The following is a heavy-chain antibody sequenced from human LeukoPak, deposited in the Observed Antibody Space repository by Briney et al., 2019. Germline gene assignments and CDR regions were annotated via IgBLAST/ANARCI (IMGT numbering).Heavy chain of an antibody. CDR3: ARDATPAGKLGHYFDY. CDR2: ISYDGSNK. D-gene: IGHD7-27*01. CDR1: GFTFSSYA. V-gene: IGHV3-30-3*01. Sequence: GGSLRLSCAASGFTFSSYAMHWVRQAPGKGLEWVAVISYDGSNKYYADSVKGRFTISRDNSKNTLYLQMNSLRAEDTAVYYCARDATPAGKLGHYFDYWGQGTLVTVSS. J-gene: IGHJ4*02.